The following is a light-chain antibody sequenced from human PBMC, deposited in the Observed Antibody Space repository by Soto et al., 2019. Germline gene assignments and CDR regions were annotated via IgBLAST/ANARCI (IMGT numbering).Light chain of an antibody. Sequence: EIVLTQSPGTLSLSLGERATLSFRASQSVSNNYLAWYQQKPGQAPRLLIYCASNRATGIPDRFSGSGSGTDFTLTISRLEPEDFAVYYCHQYGSSPATFGQGTKVDIK. CDR1: QSVSNNY. V-gene: IGKV3-20*01. CDR2: CAS. J-gene: IGKJ1*01. CDR3: HQYGSSPAT.